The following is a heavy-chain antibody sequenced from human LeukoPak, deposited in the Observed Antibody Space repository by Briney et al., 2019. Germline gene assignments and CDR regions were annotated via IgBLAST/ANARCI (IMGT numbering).Heavy chain of an antibody. CDR1: GGTFSSYA. CDR3: ARDSLRNRYSSGPSPFDY. J-gene: IGHJ4*02. Sequence: ASVKVSCKASGGTFSSYAISWVRQAPGQGLEWMGGITPIFGTANYAQKFQGRVTITADESTSTAYMELSSLRSEDTAVYYCARDSLRNRYSSGPSPFDYWGQGALVTVSS. CDR2: ITPIFGTA. V-gene: IGHV1-69*13. D-gene: IGHD6-19*01.